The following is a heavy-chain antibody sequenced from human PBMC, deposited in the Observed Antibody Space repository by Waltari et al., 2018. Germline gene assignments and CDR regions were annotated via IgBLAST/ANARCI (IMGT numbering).Heavy chain of an antibody. D-gene: IGHD2-21*02. CDR1: GASISSDHW. CDR3: ARVVFTADYYFDY. Sequence: QVQLKESGPGLLRPSGTLSLTCGVSGASISSDHWWAWVRQSPGKGLEWIGEIYHTGPTNYNPSLKSRLTMLLDKSANQFSLQLTSVTAADTGVYYCARVVFTADYYFDYWGQGTPVTVSS. J-gene: IGHJ4*02. V-gene: IGHV4-4*02. CDR2: IYHTGPT.